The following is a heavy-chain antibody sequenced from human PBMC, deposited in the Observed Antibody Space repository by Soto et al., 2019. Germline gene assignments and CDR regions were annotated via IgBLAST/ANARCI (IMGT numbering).Heavy chain of an antibody. J-gene: IGHJ6*02. D-gene: IGHD6-19*01. Sequence: PGGSLRLSCAASGFTFSSYWMSWVRQAPGKGLEWVANIKQDGSEKYYVDSVKGRFTISRDNAKNSLYLQMNSLRAEDTAVYYCARDSGYSSGWNLYYYYYGMDVWGQGTTVTVSS. CDR3: ARDSGYSSGWNLYYYYYGMDV. CDR2: IKQDGSEK. CDR1: GFTFSSYW. V-gene: IGHV3-7*01.